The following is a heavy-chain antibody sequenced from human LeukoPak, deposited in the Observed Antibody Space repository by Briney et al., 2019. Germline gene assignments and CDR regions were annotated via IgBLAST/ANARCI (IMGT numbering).Heavy chain of an antibody. Sequence: SETLSLTCTVSGGSISSSSYYWGWIRQPPGKGLEWIGSIYYSGSTYYNPSLKSRVTISVDTSKNQFSLKLSSVTAADTAVYYCARVNREGKKMISFDYWGQGTLVTVSS. CDR2: IYYSGST. CDR1: GGSISSSSYY. J-gene: IGHJ4*02. CDR3: ARVNREGKKMISFDY. V-gene: IGHV4-39*07. D-gene: IGHD3-16*01.